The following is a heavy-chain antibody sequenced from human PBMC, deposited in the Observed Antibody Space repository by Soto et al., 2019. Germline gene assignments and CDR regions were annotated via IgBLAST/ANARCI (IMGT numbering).Heavy chain of an antibody. V-gene: IGHV3-33*01. CDR1: GFTFSSYG. D-gene: IGHD2-2*02. CDR3: ARGSYQLLYSSFDY. CDR2: IWYDGSNK. Sequence: PGGSLRLSCAASGFTFSSYGMHWVRQAPGKGLEWVAVIWYDGSNKYYADSVKGRFTISRDNSKNTLYLQMNSLRAEDTAVYYCARGSYQLLYSSFDYWGQGTLVTVSS. J-gene: IGHJ4*02.